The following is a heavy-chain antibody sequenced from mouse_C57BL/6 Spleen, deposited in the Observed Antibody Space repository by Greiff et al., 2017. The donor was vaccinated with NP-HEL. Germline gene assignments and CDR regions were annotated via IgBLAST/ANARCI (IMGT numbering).Heavy chain of an antibody. V-gene: IGHV1-74*01. Sequence: VKLQQPGAELVKPGASVKVSCKASGYTFTSYWMHWVKQRPGQGLEWIGRIHPSDSDTNYNQKFKGKATLTVDKSSSTAYMQLSSLTSEDSAVYYCAYGNYGLYFDYWGQGTTLTVSS. CDR3: AYGNYGLYFDY. J-gene: IGHJ2*01. CDR2: IHPSDSDT. D-gene: IGHD2-1*01. CDR1: GYTFTSYW.